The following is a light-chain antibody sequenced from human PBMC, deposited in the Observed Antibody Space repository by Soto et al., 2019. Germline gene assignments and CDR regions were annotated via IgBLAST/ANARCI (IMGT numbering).Light chain of an antibody. V-gene: IGKV1-12*01. CDR1: QSISSW. Sequence: DIQMTQSPSSVSASVGDRVTITCRASQSISSWLAWYQQKPGTVPKLLIYEAFRLQSGVPSRFSASGAGTEFTFTITSLQPEDFGTYYCQQGDSFPITFGQGTRLEIK. CDR3: QQGDSFPIT. CDR2: EAF. J-gene: IGKJ5*01.